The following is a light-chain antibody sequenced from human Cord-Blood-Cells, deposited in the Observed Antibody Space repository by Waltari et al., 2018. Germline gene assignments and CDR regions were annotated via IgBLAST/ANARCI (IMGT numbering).Light chain of an antibody. J-gene: IGKJ4*01. CDR1: QDISNY. CDR2: DAS. V-gene: IGKV1-33*01. Sequence: IQMTQSPSSLSASVGDRVTITCQASQDISNYLNWYQQKPGKAPKLLIYDASNLETGVPSRFSGSGSETDFTFTISSLQPEDIATYYCQQYYNLPLTFGEGTKVEIK. CDR3: QQYYNLPLT.